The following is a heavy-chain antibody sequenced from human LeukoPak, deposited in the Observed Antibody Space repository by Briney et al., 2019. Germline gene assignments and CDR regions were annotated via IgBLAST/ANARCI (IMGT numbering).Heavy chain of an antibody. Sequence: PSETLSLTCTVSGGSISSYYWSWIRQPPGKGLEWIGYIYYSGSTNYNPSLKSRVTISVDTSKNQFSLKLSSVTAADTAVYYCARGIYDFWSGYHRSRTDAFDIWGQGTMVTVSS. CDR1: GGSISSYY. J-gene: IGHJ3*02. V-gene: IGHV4-59*01. D-gene: IGHD3-3*01. CDR2: IYYSGST. CDR3: ARGIYDFWSGYHRSRTDAFDI.